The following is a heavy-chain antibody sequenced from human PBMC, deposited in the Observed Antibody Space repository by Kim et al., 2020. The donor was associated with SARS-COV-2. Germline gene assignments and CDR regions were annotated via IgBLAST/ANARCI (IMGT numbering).Heavy chain of an antibody. D-gene: IGHD6-6*01. J-gene: IGHJ6*03. Sequence: VKSRFTISRDNSKNSLFLQINSLRAEDTAIFYCAKGPGGSSRVGSIFYMDVWGKGTTVTVSS. V-gene: IGHV3-23*01. CDR3: AKGPGGSSRVGSIFYMDV.